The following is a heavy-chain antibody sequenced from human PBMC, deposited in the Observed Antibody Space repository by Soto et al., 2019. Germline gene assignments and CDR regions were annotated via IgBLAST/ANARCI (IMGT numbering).Heavy chain of an antibody. CDR3: ARDPRIAVAAGWFDP. CDR1: GYTFTSYD. J-gene: IGHJ5*02. D-gene: IGHD6-19*01. Sequence: GASVKVSCKASGYTFTSYDINWVRQATGQGLEWMGWINAGNGNTKYSQKFQGRVTITRDTSASTAYMELSSLRSEDTAVYYCARDPRIAVAAGWFDPWGQGTLVTVSS. V-gene: IGHV1-3*01. CDR2: INAGNGNT.